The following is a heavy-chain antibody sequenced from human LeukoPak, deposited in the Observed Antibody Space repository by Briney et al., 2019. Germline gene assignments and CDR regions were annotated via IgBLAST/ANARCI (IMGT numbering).Heavy chain of an antibody. CDR3: ARDYYDSSGGLYYMDV. J-gene: IGHJ6*03. CDR2: MNPNSGNT. Sequence: ASVKVSCKASGYTFTSYDINWVRQATGQGLEWMGWMNPNSGNTGYAQKFQGRVTITRNTSISTAYMELSSLRSEDTAVYYCARDYYDSSGGLYYMDVWGKGTTATISS. D-gene: IGHD3-22*01. CDR1: GYTFTSYD. V-gene: IGHV1-8*03.